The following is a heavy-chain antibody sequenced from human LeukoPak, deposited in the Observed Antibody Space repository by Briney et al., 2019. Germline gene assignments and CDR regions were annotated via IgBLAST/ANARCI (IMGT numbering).Heavy chain of an antibody. D-gene: IGHD6-13*01. CDR1: GFTFSSYA. CDR2: ISSSGSTI. J-gene: IGHJ6*02. Sequence: PGGSLRLSCAASGFTFSSYAMSWVRQAPGKGLEWVSYISSSGSTIYYADSVKGRFTISRDNAKNSLYLQMNSLRAEDTAVYYCARELYSSSWSGFYYYYGMDVWGQGTTVTVSS. CDR3: ARELYSSSWSGFYYYYGMDV. V-gene: IGHV3-48*04.